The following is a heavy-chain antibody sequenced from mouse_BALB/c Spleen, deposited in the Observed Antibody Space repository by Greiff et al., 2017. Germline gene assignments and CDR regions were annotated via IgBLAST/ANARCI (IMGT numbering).Heavy chain of an antibody. V-gene: IGHV2-2*02. J-gene: IGHJ4*01. CDR2: IWSGGST. Sequence: VQLVESGPGLVQPSQSLSITCTASGFSLTSYGVHWVRQSPGKGLEWLGVIWSGGSTDYNAAFISRLSISKDNSKSQVFFKMNSLQANDTAIYYCASYGNYVMDYWGQGTSVTVSS. CDR3: ASYGNYVMDY. D-gene: IGHD2-1*01. CDR1: GFSLTSYG.